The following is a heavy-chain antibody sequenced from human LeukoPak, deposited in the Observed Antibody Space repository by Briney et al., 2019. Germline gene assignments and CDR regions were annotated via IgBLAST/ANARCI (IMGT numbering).Heavy chain of an antibody. Sequence: SETLSLTCTVSGGSISSYYWSWLRQPPGKGLEWIGYIYTSGSTNYNPSLKSRVTILVDTSKSQFSLKPSSVTAADTAVYYCARHHSSSWYFGAWGQGTLVTVSS. CDR1: GGSISSYY. J-gene: IGHJ5*02. CDR2: IYTSGST. CDR3: ARHHSSSWYFGA. D-gene: IGHD6-13*01. V-gene: IGHV4-4*09.